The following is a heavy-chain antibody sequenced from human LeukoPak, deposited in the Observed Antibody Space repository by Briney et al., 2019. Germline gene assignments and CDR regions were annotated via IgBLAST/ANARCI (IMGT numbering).Heavy chain of an antibody. CDR2: ISSGTSTI. Sequence: PGGSLRLSCAASGFTFSSYEMNWVRQAPGKGLEWVSYISSGTSTIYYADSVKGRFTISRDNAMNSLSLQMNSLRAEDTAVYYCARGTSSSDYSRLYYFDYWGQGTLVTVS. D-gene: IGHD3-22*01. J-gene: IGHJ4*02. CDR1: GFTFSSYE. V-gene: IGHV3-48*01. CDR3: ARGTSSSDYSRLYYFDY.